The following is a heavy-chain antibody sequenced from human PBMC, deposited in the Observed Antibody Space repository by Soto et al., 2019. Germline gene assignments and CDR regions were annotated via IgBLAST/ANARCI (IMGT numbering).Heavy chain of an antibody. D-gene: IGHD3-3*01. Sequence: ASVKVSCKASGGTFSSYAISWVRQAPGQGLEWMGGIIPIFGTANYAQKFQGRVTITADESTSTAYMELSSLRSEDTAVYYCARESEDHRSTFWSGKMDYGMDVWGQGTTVTVSS. CDR3: ARESEDHRSTFWSGKMDYGMDV. J-gene: IGHJ6*02. CDR1: GGTFSSYA. V-gene: IGHV1-69*13. CDR2: IIPIFGTA.